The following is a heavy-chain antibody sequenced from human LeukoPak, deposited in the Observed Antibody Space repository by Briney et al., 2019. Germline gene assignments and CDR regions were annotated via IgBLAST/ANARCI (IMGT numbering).Heavy chain of an antibody. CDR1: GGSISSYY. D-gene: IGHD2-15*01. V-gene: IGHV4-4*07. CDR3: ARTDNCSGGSCYPNYYWYFDL. CDR2: IYTSGST. J-gene: IGHJ2*01. Sequence: SETLSLTCTVSGGSISSYYWSWIRQPAGKGLEWIGRIYTSGSTNYNPSLKSRVTISVDTSKNQFSLKLSSVTAADTAVYYCARTDNCSGGSCYPNYYWYFDLWGRGTLVTVSS.